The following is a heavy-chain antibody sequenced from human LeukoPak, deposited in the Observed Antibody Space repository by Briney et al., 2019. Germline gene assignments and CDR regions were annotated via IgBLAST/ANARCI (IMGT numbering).Heavy chain of an antibody. CDR2: IDSSGTYM. V-gene: IGHV3-21*01. CDR3: ARDTVGWARDY. D-gene: IGHD6-19*01. Sequence: GGSLRLSCVASGFTFSSYSMNWARQAPGKGLVWVSSIDSSGTYMYYADAVKGRFTISRDNAKNSLYLQMNSLRAEDTAVYYCARDTVGWARDYWGQGTLVTVSS. CDR1: GFTFSSYS. J-gene: IGHJ4*02.